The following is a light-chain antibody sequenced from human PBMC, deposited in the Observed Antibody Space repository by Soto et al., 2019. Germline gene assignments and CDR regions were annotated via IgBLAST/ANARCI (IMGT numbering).Light chain of an antibody. CDR2: EVS. Sequence: QSVLTQPASVSGSPGQSITISCTGTSSDVGSYNLVSWYQQHPGKAPKLMIYEVSKRPSGVSNRFSGSKSGNTASLTISGLQAEDEADYYCAAWDDSLNGVVFGGGTQLTVL. V-gene: IGLV2-23*02. CDR1: SSDVGSYNL. J-gene: IGLJ2*01. CDR3: AAWDDSLNGVV.